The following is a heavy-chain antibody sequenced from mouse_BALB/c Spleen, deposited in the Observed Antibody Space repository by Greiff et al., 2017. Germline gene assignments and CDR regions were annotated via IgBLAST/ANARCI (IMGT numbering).Heavy chain of an antibody. V-gene: IGHV5-6-5*01. CDR1: GFTFSSYA. D-gene: IGHD6-5*01. Sequence: DVKLVESGGGLVKPGGSLKLSCAASGFTFSSYAMSWVRQTPEKRLEWVASISSGGSTYYPDSVKGRFTISRDNARNILYLQMSSLRSEDTAMYYCARVMHYYAMDYWGQGTSVTVSS. CDR3: ARVMHYYAMDY. J-gene: IGHJ4*01. CDR2: ISSGGST.